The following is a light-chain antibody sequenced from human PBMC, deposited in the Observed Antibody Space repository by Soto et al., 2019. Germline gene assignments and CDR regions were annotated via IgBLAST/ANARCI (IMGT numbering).Light chain of an antibody. CDR3: QQRYSTPFT. V-gene: IGKV1-39*01. CDR1: QAIVRY. Sequence: DIQMTQSPSSLSASVGDRVTITCRASQAIVRYLNWYQQKPGKAPKLLIYSASSLQSGVPSRFSGSGSGTDFTLTISSLQPEDFATYYCQQRYSTPFTFGPGTKVDIQ. CDR2: SAS. J-gene: IGKJ3*01.